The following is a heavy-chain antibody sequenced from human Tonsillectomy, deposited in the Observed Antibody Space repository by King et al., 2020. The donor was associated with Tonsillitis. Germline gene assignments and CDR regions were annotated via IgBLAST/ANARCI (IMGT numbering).Heavy chain of an antibody. Sequence: QLQESGPGLVKPSETLSLTCRVSGTSISSSYYFWGWVRQPPGKGLEWIASISYSGTTYYNPSLKSRVSISLETSKSQSSLRLSSVTATDTAVYYCTSLTRSPTKWFRDSWGQGTLVTVSS. CDR3: TSLTRSPTKWFRDS. V-gene: IGHV4-39*01. J-gene: IGHJ4*02. CDR1: GTSISSSYYF. D-gene: IGHD3-22*01. CDR2: ISYSGTT.